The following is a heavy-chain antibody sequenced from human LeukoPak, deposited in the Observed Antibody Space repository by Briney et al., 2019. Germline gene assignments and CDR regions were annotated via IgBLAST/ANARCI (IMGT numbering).Heavy chain of an antibody. CDR1: GFTFSSYA. J-gene: IGHJ5*02. CDR2: ISGSGGST. Sequence: GGSLRLSCAASGFTFSSYAMSWVRQAPGKGLEWVSAISGSGGSTYYADSVKGRFTISRGNSKNTLYLQMNSLRAEDTAVYYCAKYHIVVVPAAQNWFDPWGQGTLVTVSS. CDR3: AKYHIVVVPAAQNWFDP. D-gene: IGHD2-2*01. V-gene: IGHV3-23*01.